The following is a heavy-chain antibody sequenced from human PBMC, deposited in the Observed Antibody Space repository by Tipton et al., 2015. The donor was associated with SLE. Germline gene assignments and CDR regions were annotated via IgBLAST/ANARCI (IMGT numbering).Heavy chain of an antibody. CDR3: ARDRRIGMATDAFDI. Sequence: SLRLSCAASGFTVSSNYMSWVRQAPGKGLEWVSVIYSGGSTYYADSVKGRFPISRDNSKNTLYLQMNSLRAEDTAVYYCARDRRIGMATDAFDIWGQGTMVTVSS. CDR1: GFTVSSNY. D-gene: IGHD5-24*01. V-gene: IGHV3-53*05. J-gene: IGHJ3*02. CDR2: IYSGGST.